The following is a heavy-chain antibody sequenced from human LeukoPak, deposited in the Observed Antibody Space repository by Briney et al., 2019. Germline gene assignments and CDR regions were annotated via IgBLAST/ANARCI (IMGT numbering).Heavy chain of an antibody. V-gene: IGHV3-30-3*01. Sequence: GGSLRLSCAASGFTFSSYAMHWVRQAPGKGLEWVAVISYDGSNKYYADSVKGRFTISRDNAQNSLYLQMNSLRAEDTAVYYCASDLVVTTDYWGQGTLVTVSS. CDR3: ASDLVVTTDY. J-gene: IGHJ4*02. CDR2: ISYDGSNK. D-gene: IGHD3-22*01. CDR1: GFTFSSYA.